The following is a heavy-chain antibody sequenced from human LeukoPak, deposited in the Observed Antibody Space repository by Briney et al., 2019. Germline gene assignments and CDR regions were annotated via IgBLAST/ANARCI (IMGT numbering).Heavy chain of an antibody. CDR1: GYTFTGHS. CDR3: ARDAATINFDS. CDR2: ISTNTGNP. Sequence: ASVKVSCKASGYTFTGHSINWLRQAPGQGLEWMGWISTNTGNPTYAQGFTGRFVFSLDTSVSTAYLQISSLKAEDTAVYYCARDAATINFDSWGQGTLVTVSS. V-gene: IGHV7-4-1*02. D-gene: IGHD5-24*01. J-gene: IGHJ4*02.